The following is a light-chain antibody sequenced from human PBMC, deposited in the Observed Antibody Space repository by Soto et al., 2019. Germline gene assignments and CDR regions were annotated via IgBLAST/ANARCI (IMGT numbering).Light chain of an antibody. CDR1: PSISSN. CDR3: HQKYGTPPWT. CDR2: AAS. J-gene: IGKJ1*01. Sequence: DIQMAQSPSSLSASVGDRVTITCRASPSISSNTNWFPQKPGKAAKLPIYAASSLQSGVPSRFSGSGSGTDFTLIISSLQTEDFATYFCHQKYGTPPWTFCQGTKLEIK. V-gene: IGKV1-39*01.